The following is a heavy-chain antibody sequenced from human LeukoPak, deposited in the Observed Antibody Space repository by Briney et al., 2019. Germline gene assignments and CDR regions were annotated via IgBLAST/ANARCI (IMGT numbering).Heavy chain of an antibody. V-gene: IGHV3-23*01. J-gene: IGHJ4*02. CDR1: GFTFDDYA. Sequence: PGRSLRLTCAASGFTFDDYAMSWVRQAPGKGLEWVSAISGSGGSTYYADSVKGRFTISRDNSKNTLYLQMNSLRAEDTAVYYCAKASSSSFDYWGQGTLVTVSS. CDR2: ISGSGGST. D-gene: IGHD6-6*01. CDR3: AKASSSSFDY.